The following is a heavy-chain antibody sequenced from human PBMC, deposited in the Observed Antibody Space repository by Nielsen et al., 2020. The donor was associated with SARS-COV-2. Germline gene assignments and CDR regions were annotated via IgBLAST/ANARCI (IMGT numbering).Heavy chain of an antibody. V-gene: IGHV3-30-3*01. Sequence: GGSLRLSCAASGFTFSSYAMHWVRQAPGKGLEWAAVISYDGSNKYYVDSVKGRFTISRDNSKNTLYLQINSLRAEDTAVYYCARGNGWGSYFDYWGQGTLVTVSS. CDR3: ARGNGWGSYFDY. CDR1: GFTFSSYA. J-gene: IGHJ4*02. CDR2: ISYDGSNK. D-gene: IGHD7-27*01.